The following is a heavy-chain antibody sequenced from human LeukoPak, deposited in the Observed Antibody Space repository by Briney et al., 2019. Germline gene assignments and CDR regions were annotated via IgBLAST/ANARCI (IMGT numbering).Heavy chain of an antibody. J-gene: IGHJ6*03. D-gene: IGHD3-10*01. CDR2: INPSGGST. CDR1: GYTFTGYY. Sequence: ASVKVSCKASGYTFTGYYMHWVRQAPGQGLEWMGIINPSGGSTSYAQKFQGRVTMTRDTSTSTVYMELSSLRSEDTAVYYCARTATMVRGVIITNYYYYMDVWGKGTTVTISS. V-gene: IGHV1-46*01. CDR3: ARTATMVRGVIITNYYYYMDV.